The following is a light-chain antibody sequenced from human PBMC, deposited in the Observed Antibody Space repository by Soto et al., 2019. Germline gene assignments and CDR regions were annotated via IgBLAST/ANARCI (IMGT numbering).Light chain of an antibody. J-gene: IGKJ2*01. CDR1: QSVKSK. V-gene: IGKV3-15*01. Sequence: EIVMTQSPATLSVSPGEGATLSCRASQSVKSKLAWYQQKPGQTPRLLIYDASTRATGIPAGFSGSGSGTEFTLSISSLQSDDFAVYYCQQYHDYYTFGQGTKLEIK. CDR2: DAS. CDR3: QQYHDYYT.